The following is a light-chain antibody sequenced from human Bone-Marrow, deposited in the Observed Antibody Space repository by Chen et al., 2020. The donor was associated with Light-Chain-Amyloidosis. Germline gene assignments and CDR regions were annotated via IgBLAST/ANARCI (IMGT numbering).Light chain of an antibody. CDR2: RDT. J-gene: IGLJ2*01. CDR3: QSADSSGTYEVI. Sequence: SYELTQPPSVSVAPGQTARITCSGDDLPTKYAYWYQQKPGQAPVLVIHRDTAGPSGFSDRFSVSSSGTTATLTISGVQAEDEADYHCQSADSSGTYEVIFGGGTKLTVL. CDR1: DLPTKY. V-gene: IGLV3-25*03.